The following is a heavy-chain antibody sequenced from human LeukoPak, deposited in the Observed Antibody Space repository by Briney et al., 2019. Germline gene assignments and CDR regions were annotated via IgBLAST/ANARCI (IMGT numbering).Heavy chain of an antibody. CDR2: IKQDGSEK. CDR3: ARAIRGYYYYYMDV. J-gene: IGHJ6*03. CDR1: GFTFSSYC. Sequence: GGSLRLSCAASGFTFSSYCMSWVRQAPGKGLEWVANIKQDGSEKYYVDSVKSRFTISRDTAKNSMYLKMNSLRAEDTAVYYCARAIRGYYYYYMDVWGKGTTVTVSS. V-gene: IGHV3-7*01.